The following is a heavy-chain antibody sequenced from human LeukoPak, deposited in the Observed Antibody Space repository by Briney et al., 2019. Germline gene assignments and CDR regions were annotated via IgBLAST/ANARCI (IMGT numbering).Heavy chain of an antibody. Sequence: PGGSLRLSCAASGFTFSSYWMNWARQAPGKGLEWVASINHNGNVNYYVDSVKGRFTISRDNSKNTLYLHMNSLRAEDTAVYYCASEGSYGSGSYYKPDYFDYWGQGTLVTVSS. CDR2: INHNGNVN. J-gene: IGHJ4*02. D-gene: IGHD3-10*01. CDR1: GFTFSSYW. V-gene: IGHV3-7*01. CDR3: ASEGSYGSGSYYKPDYFDY.